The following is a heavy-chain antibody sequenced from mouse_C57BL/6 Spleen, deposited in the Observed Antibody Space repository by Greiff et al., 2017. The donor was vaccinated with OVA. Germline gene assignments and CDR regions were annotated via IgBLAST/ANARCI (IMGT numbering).Heavy chain of an antibody. CDR3: AREGRYYDYAWFAY. Sequence: DVQLVESGGGLVKPGGSLKLSCAASGFTFSDYGMHWVRQAPEKGLEWVAYISSGSSTIYYADTVKGRFTISRDNAKNTLFLQMTSLRSEDTAMYYCAREGRYYDYAWFAYWGQGTLVTVSA. CDR2: ISSGSSTI. V-gene: IGHV5-17*01. D-gene: IGHD2-4*01. J-gene: IGHJ3*01. CDR1: GFTFSDYG.